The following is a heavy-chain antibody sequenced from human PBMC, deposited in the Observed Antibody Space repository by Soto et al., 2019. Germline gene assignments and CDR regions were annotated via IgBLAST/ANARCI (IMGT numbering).Heavy chain of an antibody. Sequence: PGGSLRLSCAASGFTFSSYSMNWVRQAPGKGLEWVSSISSSSSYIYYADSVKGRFTISRDNAKNSLYLQMNSLRAEDTAVYYCARVMVGATTRAFDIWGQGTMVTVS. CDR3: ARVMVGATTRAFDI. J-gene: IGHJ3*02. V-gene: IGHV3-21*01. CDR1: GFTFSSYS. D-gene: IGHD1-26*01. CDR2: ISSSSSYI.